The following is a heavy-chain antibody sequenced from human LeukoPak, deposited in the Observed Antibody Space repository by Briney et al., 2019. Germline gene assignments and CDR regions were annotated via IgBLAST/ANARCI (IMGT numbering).Heavy chain of an antibody. CDR3: ASARWSTVTRHAFDI. Sequence: GESLKISCKGSGYSFTSYWIGWVRQMPGKGLEWMGIIYPGDSDTRYSPSFQGQVTISADKSISTAYLQWSSLKASDTAMYYCASARWSTVTRHAFDIWGQGTMVTVSS. V-gene: IGHV5-51*01. D-gene: IGHD4-17*01. J-gene: IGHJ3*02. CDR1: GYSFTSYW. CDR2: IYPGDSDT.